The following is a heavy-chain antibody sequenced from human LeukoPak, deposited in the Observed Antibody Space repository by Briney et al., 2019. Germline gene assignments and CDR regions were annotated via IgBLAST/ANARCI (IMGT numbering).Heavy chain of an antibody. CDR2: IYYSGST. Sequence: SETLSLTCTVSGGSISSSSYYWGWIRQPPGKGLEWIGSIYYSGSTYYNPSLKSRVTISVDTSKNQFSLKLSSVTAADTAVYYCASPRIHYYYNSSSFQHWGQGTLVTVSS. V-gene: IGHV4-39*07. CDR3: ASPRIHYYYNSSSFQH. D-gene: IGHD3-22*01. CDR1: GGSISSSSYY. J-gene: IGHJ1*01.